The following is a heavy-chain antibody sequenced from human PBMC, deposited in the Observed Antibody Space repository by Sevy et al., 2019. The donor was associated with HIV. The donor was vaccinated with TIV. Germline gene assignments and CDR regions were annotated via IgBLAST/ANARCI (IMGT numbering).Heavy chain of an antibody. CDR3: ARAPPVRSGDDSLNWLDT. D-gene: IGHD5-12*01. J-gene: IGHJ5*02. V-gene: IGHV4-59*01. CDR2: IYYTGST. CDR1: GGSISADY. Sequence: SETLSLTCTVSGGSISADYWSWIRQPPGKELEYMWDIYYTGSTYYNPSLKSRVTISVDTSKNQFSLKLRSVTAVDTAVYYCARAPPVRSGDDSLNWLDTWGQGTLVTVSS.